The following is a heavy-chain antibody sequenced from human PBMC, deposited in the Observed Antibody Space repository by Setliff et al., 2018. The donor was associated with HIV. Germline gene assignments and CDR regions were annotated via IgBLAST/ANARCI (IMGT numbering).Heavy chain of an antibody. CDR1: GGSISSGTYY. V-gene: IGHV4-39*07. Sequence: PSETLSLTCIVSGGSISSGTYYWGWIRQPPGEGLEYIGSAFYSDNTYYKPSLKNRVTISVDTSKNQFSLKLTSVTAADTAVYYCAREVGHRSGYYRGSFDYWGQGTLVTVSS. CDR2: AFYSDNT. D-gene: IGHD6-19*01. J-gene: IGHJ4*02. CDR3: AREVGHRSGYYRGSFDY.